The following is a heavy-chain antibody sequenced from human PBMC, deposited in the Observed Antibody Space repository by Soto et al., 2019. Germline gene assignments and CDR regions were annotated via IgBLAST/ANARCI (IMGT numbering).Heavy chain of an antibody. D-gene: IGHD2-2*01. J-gene: IGHJ6*02. Sequence: QAQREQSGAEVKKPGSSVKVSCKASGDTFSSYAISWVRQAPGQGLEWMGGIIPFFGSAKYAQKFQGRVTITADKSTSTAYMELTSLRSEDTSVYFCATGSPYCTNTSCYTGYYGMNVWGQGTTVTVSS. CDR3: ATGSPYCTNTSCYTGYYGMNV. CDR2: IIPFFGSA. CDR1: GDTFSSYA. V-gene: IGHV1-69*06.